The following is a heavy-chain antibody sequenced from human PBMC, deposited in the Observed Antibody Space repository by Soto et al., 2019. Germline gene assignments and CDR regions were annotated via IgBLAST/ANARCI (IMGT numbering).Heavy chain of an antibody. CDR1: GYIVINYY. J-gene: IGHJ4*02. D-gene: IGHD6-13*01. V-gene: IGHV1-46*01. CDR2: INPNGGST. Sequence: QVQLVQSGAEVKKPGASVKVSCKASGYIVINYYIHWVRQAPGQGLEWIGIINPNGGSTNYAQKFRGRVTLARDTSTSTVYMDLSSLRSEDTAMYYCAWDLAAGDFWGQGTLVTVSS. CDR3: AWDLAAGDF.